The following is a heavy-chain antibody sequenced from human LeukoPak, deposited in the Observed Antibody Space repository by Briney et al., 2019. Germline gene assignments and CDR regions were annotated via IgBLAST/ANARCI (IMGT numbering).Heavy chain of an antibody. CDR1: GGTFSSYA. V-gene: IGHV1-69*13. J-gene: IGHJ6*02. CDR3: ARGHCSSTSCYEDYYYGMDV. Sequence: GASVKVSCKASGGTFSSYAISWGRQAPGQGLEWMGGIIPIFGTANYAQKFQGRVTITADESTSTAYMELSSLRSEDTAVYYCARGHCSSTSCYEDYYYGMDVWGQGTTVTVSS. D-gene: IGHD2-2*01. CDR2: IIPIFGTA.